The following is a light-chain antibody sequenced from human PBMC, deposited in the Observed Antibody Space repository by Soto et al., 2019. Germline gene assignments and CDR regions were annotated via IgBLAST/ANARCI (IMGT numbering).Light chain of an antibody. CDR3: MQALQTPLT. CDR2: LGS. Sequence: DVVLTQSPLSLSVTPGEPASISCRSSQRLVHDNGFCFLNWYLQKPGQSPQLLISLGSSRASGVPDRFSGSASGTDFTLIISRVEAEDVGVYFCMQALQTPLTFGGGTKVEIK. J-gene: IGKJ4*01. CDR1: QRLVHDNGFCF. V-gene: IGKV2-28*01.